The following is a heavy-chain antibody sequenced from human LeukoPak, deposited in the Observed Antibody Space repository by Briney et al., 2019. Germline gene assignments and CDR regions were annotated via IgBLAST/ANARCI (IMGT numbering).Heavy chain of an antibody. CDR3: AREYFYYCDSSGYCPFSYYGMDV. CDR2: INPSGGST. D-gene: IGHD3-22*01. Sequence: ASVKVSCKASGYTFTSYYMHWVRQAPGQGLEWMGIINPSGGSTSYAQKFQGRVTMTRDTSTSTAYMELSSLRSDDTAVYYCAREYFYYCDSSGYCPFSYYGMDVWGQGTTVTVSS. J-gene: IGHJ6*02. CDR1: GYTFTSYY. V-gene: IGHV1-46*01.